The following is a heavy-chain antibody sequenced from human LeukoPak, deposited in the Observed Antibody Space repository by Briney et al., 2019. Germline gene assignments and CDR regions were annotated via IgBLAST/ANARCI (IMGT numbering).Heavy chain of an antibody. D-gene: IGHD3-22*01. CDR2: ISSSSSYI. CDR1: GFTFSSYS. CDR3: ARDREGYYDSSGYYERFDY. Sequence: PGGSLRLSCAASGFTFSSYSMNWVRQAPGKGLEWVSSISSSSSYIYYADSVKGRFTISRDNAKNSLYLQMNSLRAEDTAVYYCARDREGYYDSSGYYERFDYWGLGTLVTVSS. J-gene: IGHJ4*02. V-gene: IGHV3-21*01.